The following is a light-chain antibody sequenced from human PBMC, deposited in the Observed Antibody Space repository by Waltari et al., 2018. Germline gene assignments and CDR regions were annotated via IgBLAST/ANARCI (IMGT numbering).Light chain of an antibody. Sequence: SYELTQPSSVSVPPGQTATITCSGDVLAKKYSRWFQQKPGQAPVLVIYKDNERPSGIPERFSGSSSGTTVTLTISGAQVEDEADYYCYSAADNNLGVFGGGTKLTVL. CDR2: KDN. J-gene: IGLJ3*02. CDR1: VLAKKY. CDR3: YSAADNNLGV. V-gene: IGLV3-27*01.